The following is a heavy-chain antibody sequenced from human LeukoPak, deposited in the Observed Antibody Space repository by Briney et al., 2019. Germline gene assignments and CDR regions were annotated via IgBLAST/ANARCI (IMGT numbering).Heavy chain of an antibody. D-gene: IGHD5-18*01. CDR2: INPNSGGT. CDR1: GYTFTGYY. CDR3: ARLAHVDTAMVTYCYYYMDV. Sequence: GASVKVSCKASGYTFTGYYMHWVRQAPGQGLEWMGWINPNSGGTNYAQKFQGRVTMTRDTSISTAYMELSRLRSDDTAVYYCARLAHVDTAMVTYCYYYMDVWGKGTTVTVSS. V-gene: IGHV1-2*02. J-gene: IGHJ6*03.